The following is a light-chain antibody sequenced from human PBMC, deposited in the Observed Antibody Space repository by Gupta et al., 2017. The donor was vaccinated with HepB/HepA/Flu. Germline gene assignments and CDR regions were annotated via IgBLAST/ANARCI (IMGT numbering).Light chain of an antibody. J-gene: IGLJ1*01. V-gene: IGLV2-14*03. CDR3: SSYTSSSTSYV. CDR2: YVS. Sequence: QSALTQPASVSGSPGQSITISCTGTSSDVGGYNYVSWYQQHPGKAPKRMIYYVSNRPSGVSNRFSGSKSGNTASLTISGLQADDEADYYCSSYTSSSTSYVFGTGTKVTVL. CDR1: SSDVGGYNY.